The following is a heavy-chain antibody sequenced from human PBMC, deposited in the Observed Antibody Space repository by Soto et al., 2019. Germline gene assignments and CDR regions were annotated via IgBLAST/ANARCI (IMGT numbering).Heavy chain of an antibody. V-gene: IGHV4-34*01. CDR3: ARASHYYGSGSYRGRLDY. Sequence: SETLSLTCAVYGGSFSGYYWSWIRQPPGKGLEWIGEINHSGSTNYNPSLKSRVTISVDTSKNQFSLKLSSVTAADTAVYYCARASHYYGSGSYRGRLDYWGQGTLVTVSS. J-gene: IGHJ4*02. CDR1: GGSFSGYY. CDR2: INHSGST. D-gene: IGHD3-10*01.